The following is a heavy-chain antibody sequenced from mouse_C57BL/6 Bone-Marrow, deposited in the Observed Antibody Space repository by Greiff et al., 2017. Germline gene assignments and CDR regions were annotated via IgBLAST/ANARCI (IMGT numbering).Heavy chain of an antibody. Sequence: ESGPGLVKPSQSLSLTCSVTGYSITSGYYWNWIRQFPGNKLEWMGYISYDGSNNYNPSLKNRISITRDTSKNQFFLKLNSVTTEDTATYYCARESPHYYGSNYYAMDYWGQGTSVTVSS. CDR1: GYSITSGYY. D-gene: IGHD1-1*01. CDR2: ISYDGSN. J-gene: IGHJ4*01. V-gene: IGHV3-6*01. CDR3: ARESPHYYGSNYYAMDY.